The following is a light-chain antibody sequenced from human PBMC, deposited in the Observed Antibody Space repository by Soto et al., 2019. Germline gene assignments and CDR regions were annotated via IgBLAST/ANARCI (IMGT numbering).Light chain of an antibody. CDR3: QQRSTWPPA. J-gene: IGKJ4*01. V-gene: IGKV3-11*01. CDR1: QSLSSY. CDR2: DAS. Sequence: EIVLTQSPATLSLSPGERATLSCRASQSLSSYLAWYQQKPGQAPRLLIYDASNRATGIPARFSGSGSGTDFTLTISSLEPEDFAVYYCQQRSTWPPAFGGGTKVEIK.